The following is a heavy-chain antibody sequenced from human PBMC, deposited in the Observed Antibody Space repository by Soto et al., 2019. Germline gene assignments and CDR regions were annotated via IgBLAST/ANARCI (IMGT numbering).Heavy chain of an antibody. J-gene: IGHJ6*02. CDR2: IDPSDSYT. D-gene: IGHD6-13*01. V-gene: IGHV5-10-1*01. CDR3: ARHIAAAGFYYYGMDV. CDR1: GYSFTSYW. Sequence: PGESLKISCKGSGYSFTSYWISWVRQMPGKGLEWMGRIDPSDSYTNYSPSFQGHVTISADKSISTAYLQWSSLKASDTAMYYCARHIAAAGFYYYGMDVWGQGTAVTVSS.